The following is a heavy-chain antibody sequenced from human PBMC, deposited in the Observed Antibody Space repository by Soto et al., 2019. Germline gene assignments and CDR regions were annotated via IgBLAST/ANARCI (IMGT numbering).Heavy chain of an antibody. V-gene: IGHV4-34*01. CDR3: ARGTVRGPTRIAAVGY. CDR1: GGSFSGYY. Sequence: QVQLQQWGAGLLKPSETLSLTCAVYGGSFSGYYWSWIRQPPGKGLEWIGEINHSGSTNYNPSLKSRVTISVDTSKNQFSLKLSSVTAADTAVYYCARGTVRGPTRIAAVGYWGQGTLVTVSS. J-gene: IGHJ4*02. CDR2: INHSGST. D-gene: IGHD6-13*01.